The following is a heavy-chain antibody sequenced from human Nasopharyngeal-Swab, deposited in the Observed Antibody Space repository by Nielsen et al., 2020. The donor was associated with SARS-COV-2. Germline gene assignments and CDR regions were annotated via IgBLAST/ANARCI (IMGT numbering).Heavy chain of an antibody. V-gene: IGHV3-23*01. Sequence: GGSLRLSCAASGFTFSSYAMSWVRQAPGKGLEWVSAISGSGGSTYYADSVKGRFTISRDNSKNTLYLQMNSLRAEDTAVYYCARGPRQWLVQDAFDIWGQGTMVTVSS. CDR1: GFTFSSYA. CDR3: ARGPRQWLVQDAFDI. CDR2: ISGSGGST. D-gene: IGHD6-19*01. J-gene: IGHJ3*02.